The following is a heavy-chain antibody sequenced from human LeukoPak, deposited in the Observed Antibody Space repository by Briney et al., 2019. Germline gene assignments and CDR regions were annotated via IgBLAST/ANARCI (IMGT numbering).Heavy chain of an antibody. CDR1: GYSFTSYW. Sequence: GESLKISCKGSGYSFTSYWIGWVRQLPGKGLEWMGIIYPGDSDTRYSPSFQGQVTISADKSISTAYLQWSSLEASDTAMYYCARRVDTAMVWAFDIWGQGTMVTVSS. D-gene: IGHD5-18*01. J-gene: IGHJ3*02. CDR2: IYPGDSDT. V-gene: IGHV5-51*01. CDR3: ARRVDTAMVWAFDI.